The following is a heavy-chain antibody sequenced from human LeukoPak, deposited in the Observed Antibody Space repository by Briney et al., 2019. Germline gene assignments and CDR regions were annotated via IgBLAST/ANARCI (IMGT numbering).Heavy chain of an antibody. CDR1: GYSISSGYY. CDR3: ARDRYYYDSSGYYRLDY. CDR2: IHTSGST. Sequence: PSETLSLTCTVSGYSISSGYYWAWIRQPPGKGLEWIGRIHTSGSTNYNPSLKSRVTMSVDTSKNQFSLKLSSVTAADTAVYYCARDRYYYDSSGYYRLDYWGQGTLVTVSS. V-gene: IGHV4-38-2*02. D-gene: IGHD3-22*01. J-gene: IGHJ4*02.